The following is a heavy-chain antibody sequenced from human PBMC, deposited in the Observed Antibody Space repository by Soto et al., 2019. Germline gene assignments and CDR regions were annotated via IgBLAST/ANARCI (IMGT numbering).Heavy chain of an antibody. Sequence: GGSLRLSCAASGCTFSSYSMNWVRQAPGKGLEWVSYISSSSSTIYYADSVKGRFTISRDNAKNSLYLQMNSLRDEDTAVYYCARDRDFDFWSGYHYPAFDYWGQGTLVTVSS. D-gene: IGHD3-3*01. CDR3: ARDRDFDFWSGYHYPAFDY. V-gene: IGHV3-48*02. CDR1: GCTFSSYS. CDR2: ISSSSSTI. J-gene: IGHJ4*02.